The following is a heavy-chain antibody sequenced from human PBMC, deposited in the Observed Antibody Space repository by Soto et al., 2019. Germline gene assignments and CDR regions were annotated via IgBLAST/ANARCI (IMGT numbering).Heavy chain of an antibody. V-gene: IGHV4-31*03. D-gene: IGHD3-10*01. CDR2: IYYSGST. CDR3: ASSRITMVRGVILEAYYYYGMDV. CDR1: GGSISSGGYY. Sequence: SETLSLTCTVSGGSISSGGYYWSWIRQHPGKGLEWIGYIYYSGSTYYNPSLKSRVTISVDTSKNQFSLKLSSVTAADTAVYYCASSRITMVRGVILEAYYYYGMDVWGQGTTVTVSS. J-gene: IGHJ6*02.